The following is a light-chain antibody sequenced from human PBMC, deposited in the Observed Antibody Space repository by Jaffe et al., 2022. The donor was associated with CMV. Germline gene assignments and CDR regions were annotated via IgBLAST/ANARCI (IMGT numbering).Light chain of an antibody. V-gene: IGKV3-20*01. CDR2: GAS. J-gene: IGKJ2*01. CDR3: QQYSRSLGGMYT. Sequence: EIVLTQSPGTLSLSPGERATLSCRASQSVTITSLAWYQQKPGQAPRLLIYGASNRATGIPDRFSGSGSGTDFTLTISRLEPEDFAVYYCQQYSRSLGGMYTFGRGTRLEIK. CDR1: QSVTITS.